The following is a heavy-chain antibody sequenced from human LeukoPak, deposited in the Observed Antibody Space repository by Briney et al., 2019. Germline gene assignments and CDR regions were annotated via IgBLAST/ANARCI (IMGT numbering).Heavy chain of an antibody. Sequence: GESLKISCKGSGYSFTSYWIGWVRQMPGKGLEWMGIIYPGDPDTRYSPSFQGQVTISADKSISTAYLQWSSLKASDTAMYYCARPINFWSGYYTPDALDIWGQGTMVTVSS. CDR3: ARPINFWSGYYTPDALDI. V-gene: IGHV5-51*01. CDR1: GYSFTSYW. J-gene: IGHJ3*02. CDR2: IYPGDPDT. D-gene: IGHD3-3*01.